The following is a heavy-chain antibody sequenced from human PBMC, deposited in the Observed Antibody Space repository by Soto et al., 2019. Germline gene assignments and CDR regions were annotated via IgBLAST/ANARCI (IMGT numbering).Heavy chain of an antibody. D-gene: IGHD2-2*01. CDR2: INHSGST. V-gene: IGHV4-34*01. CDR1: GGSFSGYY. J-gene: IGHJ5*02. CDR3: ARVHIVVVPAARGRRYNWFDP. Sequence: SETLSLTCAVYGGSFSGYYWSWIRQPPGKGLGWIGEINHSGSTNYNPSLKSRVTISVDTSKNQFSLKLSSVTAADTAVYYCARVHIVVVPAARGRRYNWFDPWGQGTLVTVSS.